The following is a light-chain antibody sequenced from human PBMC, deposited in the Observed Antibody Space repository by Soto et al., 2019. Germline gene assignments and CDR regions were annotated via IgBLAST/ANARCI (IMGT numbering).Light chain of an antibody. CDR2: NNN. CDR1: SSNIGTNA. Sequence: QSVLTQPPSASGSPGQRVTICCSGGSSNIGTNAVNWYQQLPGTAPKLLIYNNNQRPSGVPDRFPGSKSGTSASLAISGLQSEDEADYYCAAWDDSLTGYVFGTGTKVTVL. CDR3: AAWDDSLTGYV. J-gene: IGLJ1*01. V-gene: IGLV1-44*01.